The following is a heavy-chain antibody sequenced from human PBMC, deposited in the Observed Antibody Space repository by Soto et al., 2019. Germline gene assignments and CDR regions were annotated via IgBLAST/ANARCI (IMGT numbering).Heavy chain of an antibody. CDR3: ARLSSLYYNSDYGGYYFDY. CDR2: IFYSGNS. Sequence: QVQLQESGPGLVKPSQTLSLTCTVSGGSIRGGDYYWSWIRQHPGKGLEWIGYIFYSGNSFYNPSLKRGVTISVDTSKNQFSLQLSSVTAADTALYYCARLSSLYYNSDYGGYYFDYWGQGTLVSVSS. J-gene: IGHJ4*02. D-gene: IGHD3-10*01. V-gene: IGHV4-31*03. CDR1: GGSIRGGDYY.